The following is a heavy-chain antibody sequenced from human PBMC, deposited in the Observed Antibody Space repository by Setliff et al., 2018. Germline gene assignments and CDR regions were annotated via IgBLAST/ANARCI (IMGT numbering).Heavy chain of an antibody. J-gene: IGHJ4*02. V-gene: IGHV3-48*01. D-gene: IGHD1-26*01. Sequence: PGGSLRLSCAASGFTFSSYSMNWVRQAPGKGLEWVSYISSSSSTIYYADSVKGRFTISRDNAKNSLYLQMNSLRAEDTAVYYCARDRGSGSYFLRHFDYWGQGTLVTVSS. CDR2: ISSSSSTI. CDR3: ARDRGSGSYFLRHFDY. CDR1: GFTFSSYS.